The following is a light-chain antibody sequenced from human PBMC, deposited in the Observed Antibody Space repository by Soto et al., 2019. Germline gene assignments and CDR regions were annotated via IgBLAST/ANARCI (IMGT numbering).Light chain of an antibody. CDR2: EVN. CDR1: RSDIGDSNF. J-gene: IGLJ1*01. Sequence: ALTQPASVSGSPGQSVTISCTGPRSDIGDSNFISWYRHSPGKAPRLLIYEVNNRPSGVSKRFSGSKAGNTASLTISGLLDDDEADYFCASFRSGTILVFGSGTKVTVL. CDR3: ASFRSGTILV. V-gene: IGLV2-14*01.